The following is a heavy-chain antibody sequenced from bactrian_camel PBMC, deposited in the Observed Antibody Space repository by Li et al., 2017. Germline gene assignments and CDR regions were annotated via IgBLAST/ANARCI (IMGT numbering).Heavy chain of an antibody. Sequence: QLVESGGASVQAGGSLTLSCAASGFTFSNYWMHWVRQAPGKGLEWVCGIYSDNGRTYYPDSVKGRFTISMEHAESTVYLQLNSLKSEDAAVYYCATMFLGLWFDHWGQGTQVTVS. CDR2: IYSDNGRT. CDR3: ATMFLGLWFDH. D-gene: IGHD4*01. V-gene: IGHV3S6*01. CDR1: GFTFSNYW. J-gene: IGHJ4*01.